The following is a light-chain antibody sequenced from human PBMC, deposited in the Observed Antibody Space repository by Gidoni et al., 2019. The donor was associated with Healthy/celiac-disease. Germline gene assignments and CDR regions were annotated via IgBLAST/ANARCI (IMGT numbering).Light chain of an antibody. Sequence: DIQMTQSPSSLSASVGDRVTITCRASQSISSYLNWYQQKPGKAPKLLIYAASSLQSGVTSRFSGSGSGTDFTLTISSLQPEDFETYYCQQSYSTNPYTFGQGTKLEIK. CDR3: QQSYSTNPYT. CDR2: AAS. CDR1: QSISSY. V-gene: IGKV1-39*01. J-gene: IGKJ2*01.